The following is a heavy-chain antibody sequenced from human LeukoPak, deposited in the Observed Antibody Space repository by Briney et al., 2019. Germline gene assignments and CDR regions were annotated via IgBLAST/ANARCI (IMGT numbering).Heavy chain of an antibody. CDR2: ISSSGSTI. J-gene: IGHJ4*02. V-gene: IGHV3-11*01. CDR1: GFTFSDYY. Sequence: GGSLRLSCAASGFTFSDYYMSWIRQAPGKGLEWVSYISSSGSTIYYADSVKGRFTISRDNAKNSLYLQMNSLRAEDTAVYYCAREETYYDIWTGYHRPLYFDYWGQGTLVTVSS. CDR3: AREETYYDIWTGYHRPLYFDY. D-gene: IGHD3-9*01.